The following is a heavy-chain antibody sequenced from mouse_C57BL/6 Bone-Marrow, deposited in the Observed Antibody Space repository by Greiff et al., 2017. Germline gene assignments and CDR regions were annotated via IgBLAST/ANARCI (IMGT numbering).Heavy chain of an antibody. CDR2: FHPYNDDT. CDR3: ARYSTFFYWFDY. CDR1: GYTFTTYP. Sequence: QVQLQQSGAELVKPGASVKMSCKASGYTFTTYPIEWMKQNHGQSLEWIGNFHPYNDDTKYNEKFKGKATLTVEKSSSTVYLELSRLTSDDAAVYDCARYSTFFYWFDYWGQGTLLTVSA. J-gene: IGHJ3*01. D-gene: IGHD2-5*01. V-gene: IGHV1-47*01.